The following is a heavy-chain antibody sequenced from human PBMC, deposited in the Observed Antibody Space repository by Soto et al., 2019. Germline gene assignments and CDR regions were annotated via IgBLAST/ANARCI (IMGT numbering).Heavy chain of an antibody. CDR1: GGSFSGYY. Sequence: PSETLSLTCAVYGGSFSGYYWSWIRQPPGKGLEWIGEINHSGSTNYNPSLKSRVTISVDTSKNQFPLILSSVTAADTAVFYCARGPLSMVRGVITLNYYFDYWGQGTLVTVSS. CDR3: ARGPLSMVRGVITLNYYFDY. J-gene: IGHJ4*02. D-gene: IGHD3-10*01. V-gene: IGHV4-34*01. CDR2: INHSGST.